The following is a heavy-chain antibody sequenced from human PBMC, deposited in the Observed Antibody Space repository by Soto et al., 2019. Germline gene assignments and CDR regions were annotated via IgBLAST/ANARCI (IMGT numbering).Heavy chain of an antibody. V-gene: IGHV4-39*07. CDR3: ARGASWFGP. CDR2: MYYSGST. J-gene: IGHJ5*02. CDR1: GGSIRCSRYY. Sequence: PSETLYLTCTVTGGSIRCSRYYWRWIRQPPGRGLEWIGNMYYSGSTSYNPSLKSRVTIAVDTSKNQFSLKLSSVTAADTAVYYCARGASWFGPWGQGTLVTVSS.